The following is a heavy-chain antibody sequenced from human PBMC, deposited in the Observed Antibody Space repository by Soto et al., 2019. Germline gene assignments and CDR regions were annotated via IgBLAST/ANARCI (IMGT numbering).Heavy chain of an antibody. CDR2: ISAYNGNT. D-gene: IGHD6-6*01. CDR3: AIGVRIAARHRPDAFDI. Sequence: ASVKVSCKASGYTFTSYGISWVRQAPGQGLEWMGWISAYNGNTNYAQKLQGRVTMTTDTSTSTAYMELRSLKSDDTAVYYCAIGVRIAARHRPDAFDIWGQGTMVTVSS. CDR1: GYTFTSYG. J-gene: IGHJ3*02. V-gene: IGHV1-18*01.